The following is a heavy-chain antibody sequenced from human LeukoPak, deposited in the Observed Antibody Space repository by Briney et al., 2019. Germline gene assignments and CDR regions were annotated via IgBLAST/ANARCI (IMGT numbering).Heavy chain of an antibody. Sequence: GGSLRLSCAASGFTFSSYETNWVRQAPGKGLEWVSYISSSGSTIYYADSVKGRFTISRDNAKNSLYLQMNSLRAEDTAVYYCARDPADYYDSSGYYYYYYGMDVWGQGTTVTVSS. D-gene: IGHD3-22*01. J-gene: IGHJ6*02. V-gene: IGHV3-48*03. CDR2: ISSSGSTI. CDR1: GFTFSSYE. CDR3: ARDPADYYDSSGYYYYYYGMDV.